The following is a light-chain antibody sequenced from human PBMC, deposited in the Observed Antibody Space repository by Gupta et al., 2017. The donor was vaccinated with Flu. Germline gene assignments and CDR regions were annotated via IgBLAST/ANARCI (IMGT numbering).Light chain of an antibody. V-gene: IGKV1-33*01. CDR1: QPITNY. J-gene: IGKJ5*01. Sequence: DIQLTQSPSSLSASVGDRVTITCQARQPITNYLNWYQQKPGIAPKLLIHDASNLATGVPSRFSGSGSGTHFTLTISSLQPEDIGTYYCQQYEHLWITFGQGTRLEIK. CDR2: DAS. CDR3: QQYEHLWIT.